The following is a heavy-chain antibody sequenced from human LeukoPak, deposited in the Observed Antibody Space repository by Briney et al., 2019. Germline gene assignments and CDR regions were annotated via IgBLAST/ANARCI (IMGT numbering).Heavy chain of an antibody. V-gene: IGHV3-23*01. Sequence: GGSLRLSCAASGFTFSSYNMNWVRRAPGQGLEWVSTIRTNGAGTHCADSVRGRFTISRDDSKNTLYLQMDSLRAEDTAVYYCARDDYGDSGPLFDYWGQGTLVTVSS. D-gene: IGHD4-17*01. J-gene: IGHJ4*02. CDR2: IRTNGAGT. CDR1: GFTFSSYN. CDR3: ARDDYGDSGPLFDY.